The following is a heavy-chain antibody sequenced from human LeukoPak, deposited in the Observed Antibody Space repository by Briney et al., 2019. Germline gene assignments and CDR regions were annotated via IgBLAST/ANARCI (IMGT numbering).Heavy chain of an antibody. D-gene: IGHD4-17*01. CDR3: ARMGRYGDYDY. CDR1: GFTFSSYW. V-gene: IGHV3-7*01. Sequence: GGSLRLSCAASGFTFSSYWMTWVRQTPGKGLEWVANIKQDGSEKYYVDSVKGRFTISRDNAKNSLYLQMNSLRAEDTAVYYCARMGRYGDYDYWGQGTLVTVSS. CDR2: IKQDGSEK. J-gene: IGHJ4*02.